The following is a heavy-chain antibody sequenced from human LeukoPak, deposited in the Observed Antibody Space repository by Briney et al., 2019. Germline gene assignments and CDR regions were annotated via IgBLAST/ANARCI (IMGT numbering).Heavy chain of an antibody. J-gene: IGHJ3*02. V-gene: IGHV1-2*06. CDR3: ARVSSSGGYYSYDTFNI. CDR2: INPNTGTT. Sequence: ASVKVSCKASGYTFTDYYMHWVRQAPGQGLEWMGRINPNTGTTNYAQKFQGRVTLTRDTSINTAYMELSSLRSDDTAVYYCARVSSSGGYYSYDTFNIWGQGTMVTVSS. CDR1: GYTFTDYY. D-gene: IGHD3-22*01.